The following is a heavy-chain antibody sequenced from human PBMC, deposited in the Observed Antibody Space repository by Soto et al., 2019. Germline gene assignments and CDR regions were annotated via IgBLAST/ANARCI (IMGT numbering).Heavy chain of an antibody. D-gene: IGHD6-19*01. Sequence: QVQLVQSGAEVKKPGSSVTVSCKASGDTFSSYAISWVRQAPGHGLEWMGKIIPIFATATYEQKFQGRVTITADTSTRTVYMELSSLRSEYTAVYYCARDSSIWDSHNWFDPWGQGTLVTVSS. V-gene: IGHV1-69*06. CDR3: ARDSSIWDSHNWFDP. J-gene: IGHJ5*02. CDR2: IIPIFATA. CDR1: GDTFSSYA.